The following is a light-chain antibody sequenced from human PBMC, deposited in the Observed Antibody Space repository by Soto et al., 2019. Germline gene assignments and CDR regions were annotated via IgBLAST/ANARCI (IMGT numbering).Light chain of an antibody. J-gene: IGLJ1*01. Sequence: QSVLTQPPSVSGAPGQRVTISCTGGSSNIGAGNDAQWYQQLQGTAPKLLIFGNNNRPSGVPDRFSGSKSGTSASLAISGLQAEDEADYYCQSYDSSLRGYVFGTGTKLTVL. CDR1: SSNIGAGND. V-gene: IGLV1-40*01. CDR2: GNN. CDR3: QSYDSSLRGYV.